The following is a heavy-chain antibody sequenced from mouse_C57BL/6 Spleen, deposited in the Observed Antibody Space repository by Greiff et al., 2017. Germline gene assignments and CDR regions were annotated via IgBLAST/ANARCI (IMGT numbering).Heavy chain of an antibody. CDR1: GFTFSDYY. CDR2: ISNGGGST. D-gene: IGHD2-12*01. J-gene: IGHJ1*03. CDR3: ARHAYYSSYWYFDV. V-gene: IGHV5-12*01. Sequence: EVKLMESGGGLVQPGGSLKLSCAASGFTFSDYYMYWVRQTPEKRLEWVAYISNGGGSTYYPDTVKGRFTISRDNAKNTLYLQMSRLKSEDTAMYYCARHAYYSSYWYFDVWGTGTTVTVSS.